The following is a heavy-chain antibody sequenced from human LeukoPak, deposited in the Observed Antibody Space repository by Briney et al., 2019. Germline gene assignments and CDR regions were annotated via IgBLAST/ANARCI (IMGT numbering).Heavy chain of an antibody. CDR2: INPNSGGT. V-gene: IGHV1-2*02. CDR3: ARVIFGGSPPSP. J-gene: IGHJ5*02. D-gene: IGHD1-26*01. Sequence: GASVKVSCKASGYTFTGYYMHWVRQAPGQGLEWMGWINPNSGGTNYAQKFQGRVTMTGDTSISTACMELSRLRSDDTAVYYCARVIFGGSPPSPWGQGTLVTVSS. CDR1: GYTFTGYY.